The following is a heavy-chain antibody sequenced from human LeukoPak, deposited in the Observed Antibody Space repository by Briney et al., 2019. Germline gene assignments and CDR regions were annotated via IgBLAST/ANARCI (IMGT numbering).Heavy chain of an antibody. D-gene: IGHD3-22*01. CDR2: IDSGGRT. Sequence: GGSLRLSCAASGFTFSSYSMNWVRQAPGKGLEWVSVIDSGGRTFYADSVKGRFTISRDNSKNTLYLQMNSLRAEDTAVYYCARGHYYDSSGLDYWGQGTLVTVSS. CDR3: ARGHYYDSSGLDY. CDR1: GFTFSSYS. V-gene: IGHV3-66*02. J-gene: IGHJ4*02.